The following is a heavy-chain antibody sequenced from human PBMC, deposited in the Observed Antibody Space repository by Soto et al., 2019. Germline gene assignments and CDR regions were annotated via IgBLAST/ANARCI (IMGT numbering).Heavy chain of an antibody. CDR2: INPSGGST. CDR3: ASSTVTMVRGVFPPYYYYGMDV. J-gene: IGHJ6*02. Sequence: GASVKVSCKASGYTFTSYYMHWVRQAPGQGLEWMGIINPSGGSTSYAQKFQGRVTMTRDTSTSTVYMELSSLRSEDTAVYYCASSTVTMVRGVFPPYYYYGMDVWGQGTTVTVSS. D-gene: IGHD3-10*01. V-gene: IGHV1-46*03. CDR1: GYTFTSYY.